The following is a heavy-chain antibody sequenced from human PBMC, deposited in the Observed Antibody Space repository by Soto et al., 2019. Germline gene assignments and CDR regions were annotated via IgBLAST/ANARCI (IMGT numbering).Heavy chain of an antibody. Sequence: EVQLVESGGGLVQPGRSLRLSCAASGFTFDDYAMHWVRQAPGKGREWVSGISWNSGSIGYADSVKGRFTISRDNAKNSLYLQMNSLRAEDTALYYCAKGPWFGELSFFDYWGQGTLVTVSS. J-gene: IGHJ4*02. V-gene: IGHV3-9*01. CDR1: GFTFDDYA. CDR3: AKGPWFGELSFFDY. CDR2: ISWNSGSI. D-gene: IGHD3-10*01.